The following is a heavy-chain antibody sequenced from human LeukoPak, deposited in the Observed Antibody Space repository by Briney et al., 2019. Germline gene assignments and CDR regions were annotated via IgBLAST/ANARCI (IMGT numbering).Heavy chain of an antibody. CDR3: ARDLGCSGGSCYPNNWFDP. V-gene: IGHV1-2*02. CDR2: INPNSGGT. J-gene: IGHJ5*02. Sequence: RRASVKVSCKASGYTFTGYYMHWVRQAPGQGLEWMGWINPNSGGTNYAQKFQGRVTMTWDTSISTAYMELSRLRSDDTAVYYCARDLGCSGGSCYPNNWFDPWGQGTLVTVSS. CDR1: GYTFTGYY. D-gene: IGHD2-15*01.